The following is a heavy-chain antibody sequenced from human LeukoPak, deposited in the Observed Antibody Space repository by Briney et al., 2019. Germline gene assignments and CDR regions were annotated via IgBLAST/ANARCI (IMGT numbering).Heavy chain of an antibody. CDR2: INPSGGST. D-gene: IGHD6-19*01. CDR3: ARDQGTAVANDY. J-gene: IGHJ4*02. Sequence: ASVKVSCKASGYTFTGYYMHWVRQAPGQGLEWMGIINPSGGSTSYAQKFQGRVTMTRDMSTSTVYMELSSLRSEDTAVYYCARDQGTAVANDYWGQGTLVTVSS. CDR1: GYTFTGYY. V-gene: IGHV1-46*01.